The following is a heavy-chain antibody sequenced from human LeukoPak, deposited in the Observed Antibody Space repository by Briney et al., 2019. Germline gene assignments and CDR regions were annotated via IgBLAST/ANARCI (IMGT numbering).Heavy chain of an antibody. D-gene: IGHD2-15*01. J-gene: IGHJ6*02. V-gene: IGHV4-30-4*01. CDR1: GGSISSGGYY. CDR2: IYYSGST. CDR3: ASTHCSGGSCYSRYYYGMDV. Sequence: SEALSLTCTVSGGSISSGGYYWSWIRQPPGKGLEWIGYIYYSGSTYYNPSLKSRVTISVDTSKNQFSLKLSSVTAADTAVYYCASTHCSGGSCYSRYYYGMDVWGQGTTVTVSS.